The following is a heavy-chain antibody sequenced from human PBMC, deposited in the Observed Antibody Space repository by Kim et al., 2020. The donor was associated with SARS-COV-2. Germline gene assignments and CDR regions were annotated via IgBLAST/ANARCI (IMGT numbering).Heavy chain of an antibody. V-gene: IGHV1-3*01. CDR2: INAGNGNT. D-gene: IGHD2-2*01. Sequence: ASVKVSCKASGYTFTSYAMHWVRQAPGQRLEWMGWINAGNGNTKYSQKFQGRVTITRDTSASTAYMELSSLRSEDTAVYYCARQRKSDIVVVPAAKGFGWFDPWGQGTLVTVSS. J-gene: IGHJ5*02. CDR3: ARQRKSDIVVVPAAKGFGWFDP. CDR1: GYTFTSYA.